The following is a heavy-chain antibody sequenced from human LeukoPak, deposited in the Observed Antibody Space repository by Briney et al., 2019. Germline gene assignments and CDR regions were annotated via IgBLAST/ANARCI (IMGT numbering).Heavy chain of an antibody. V-gene: IGHV3-7*03. Sequence: GGSLRLSCAASGFTFSSYWMSWVRQAPGKGLEWVANIKQDGSEKYYVDSVKGRFTISRDNAKNSLYLQMNSLRAEDTAVYYCERKLSGGDYTSFYYYYGMDVWGQGTTVTVSS. D-gene: IGHD2-21*02. CDR2: IKQDGSEK. J-gene: IGHJ6*02. CDR1: GFTFSSYW. CDR3: ERKLSGGDYTSFYYYYGMDV.